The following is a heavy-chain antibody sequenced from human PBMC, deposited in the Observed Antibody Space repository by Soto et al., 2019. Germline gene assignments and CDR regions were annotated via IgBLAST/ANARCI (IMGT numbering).Heavy chain of an antibody. CDR3: ARGGPTSADHDYGIDV. CDR2: INSSNGNA. D-gene: IGHD3-10*01. V-gene: IGHV1-18*01. Sequence: QVQLVQSGGEGKKPGASVKVSCEASAYTFTRYGGNWVRQAPGQGLEWMGWINSSNGNAEYAQNLQGRVTMTRDTPRSTAYMELRSLRSDDSAVYYCARGGPTSADHDYGIDVW. CDR1: AYTFTRYG. J-gene: IGHJ6*01.